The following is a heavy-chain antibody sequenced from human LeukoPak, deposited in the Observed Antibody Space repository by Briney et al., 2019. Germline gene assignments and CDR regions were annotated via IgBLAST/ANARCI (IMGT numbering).Heavy chain of an antibody. Sequence: PSETLSLTCTVSGGSISSYYWSWIRQPPGKGLEWIGYIYYSGSTNYNPSLKSRVTISVDTSKNQFSLKLSSVTAADAAVYYCARGGDSSGYYYPVFDYWGQGTLVTVSS. D-gene: IGHD3-22*01. CDR3: ARGGDSSGYYYPVFDY. CDR1: GGSISSYY. J-gene: IGHJ4*02. V-gene: IGHV4-59*01. CDR2: IYYSGST.